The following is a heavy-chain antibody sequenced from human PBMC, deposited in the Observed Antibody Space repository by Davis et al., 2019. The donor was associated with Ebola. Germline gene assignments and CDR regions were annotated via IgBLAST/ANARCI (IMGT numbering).Heavy chain of an antibody. V-gene: IGHV1-18*01. J-gene: IGHJ5*02. D-gene: IGHD3-10*01. Sequence: AASVKVSCKASGYTFTRYGISWVRQALGQGLEWMGWISAYNGNTNYAQNLQGRVTMTTDTSTSTAYMEVRSLRYDDTAVYYCARAVTMVLPSGWFDPWGQGTLVTVSS. CDR3: ARAVTMVLPSGWFDP. CDR1: GYTFTRYG. CDR2: ISAYNGNT.